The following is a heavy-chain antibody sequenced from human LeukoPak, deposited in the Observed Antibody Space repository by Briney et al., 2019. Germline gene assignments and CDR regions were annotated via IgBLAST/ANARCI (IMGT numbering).Heavy chain of an antibody. CDR3: AKATYSSSWNLYFDF. CDR1: GFTFSSHA. V-gene: IGHV3-23*01. J-gene: IGHJ4*02. CDR2: ISGSGYST. D-gene: IGHD6-13*01. Sequence: GESLRLSCAASGFTFSSHAMSWVRQAPGKGLGWVASISGSGYSTYYADSVKGRFTISTDNSKNTVFLHMNSPRAEDTAVYYCAKATYSSSWNLYFDFWGQGTLVTVSS.